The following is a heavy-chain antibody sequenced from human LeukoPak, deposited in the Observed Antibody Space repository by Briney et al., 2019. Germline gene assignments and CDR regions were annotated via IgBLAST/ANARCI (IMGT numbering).Heavy chain of an antibody. CDR3: ARAPQWARFDY. Sequence: GGSLRLSCAASGFTVSSNYMSWVRQAPGKGPEWVSVIYSGGSTYYADSVKGRFTISRDNSKNTLYLQMNSLRAEDTAVYYCARAPQWARFDYWGQGTLVTVSS. V-gene: IGHV3-53*01. CDR2: IYSGGST. D-gene: IGHD2-8*01. CDR1: GFTVSSNY. J-gene: IGHJ4*02.